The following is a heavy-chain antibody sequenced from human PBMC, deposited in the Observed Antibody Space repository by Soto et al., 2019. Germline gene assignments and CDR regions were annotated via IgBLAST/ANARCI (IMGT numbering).Heavy chain of an antibody. CDR2: INPNSGDT. CDR3: AKGGAIVAAGTRVYPYNALDV. V-gene: IGHV1-2*02. Sequence: ASVKVSCKASGYTFTGYYVHWVRQAPGQGLEWMGWINPNSGDTYLAQRFQGRVTMNRDTSIGTAYMELRGLTSDDTAEYYCAKGGAIVAAGTRVYPYNALDVWGQGTTVTVSS. J-gene: IGHJ6*02. D-gene: IGHD1-26*01. CDR1: GYTFTGYY.